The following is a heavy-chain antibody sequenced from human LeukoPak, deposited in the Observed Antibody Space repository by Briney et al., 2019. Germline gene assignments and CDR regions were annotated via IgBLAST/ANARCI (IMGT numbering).Heavy chain of an antibody. J-gene: IGHJ3*02. CDR2: VYTSGST. V-gene: IGHV4-4*07. D-gene: IGHD1-20*01. CDR3: ASIGLTGTTLDDAFDI. CDR1: SDSISSYY. Sequence: SETLSLTCTVSSDSISSYYWSWIRQPAGKGLEWIGRVYTSGSTHLNPSLRSRVTMSVDTSKNQFSLKLTSVTAADTAMYYCASIGLTGTTLDDAFDIWGQGTMVTVSS.